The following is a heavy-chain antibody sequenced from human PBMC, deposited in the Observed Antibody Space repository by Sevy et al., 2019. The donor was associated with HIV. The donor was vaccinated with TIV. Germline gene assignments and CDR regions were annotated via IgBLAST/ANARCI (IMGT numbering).Heavy chain of an antibody. CDR3: AREGCTRPHDY. J-gene: IGHJ4*02. V-gene: IGHV3-23*01. D-gene: IGHD2-8*01. CDR1: GFNFNIYS. Sequence: GGSLRLSCAVSGFNFNIYSMSWVRQAPGKGLEWVSTLSFGCGKINYADSVKGRVNISRDDSKNTLYLQMNSLRAEDTAVYFCAREGCTRPHDYWGQGTLVTVSS. CDR2: LSFGCGKI.